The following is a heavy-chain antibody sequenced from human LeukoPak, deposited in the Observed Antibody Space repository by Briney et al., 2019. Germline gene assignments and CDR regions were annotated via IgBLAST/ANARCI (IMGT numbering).Heavy chain of an antibody. V-gene: IGHV4-39*01. CDR2: IYYSGST. CDR1: GGSISSSSYY. Sequence: SETLSLTCTVSGGSISSSSYYWGWIRQPPGKGLGWIGSIYYSGSTYYNPSLKSRVTISVDTSNNQFSLKLSSVTAAATAVYYCARHDEYYDRSGYYASLLLWGGGTLVTVSS. CDR3: ARHDEYYDRSGYYASLLL. D-gene: IGHD3-22*01. J-gene: IGHJ2*01.